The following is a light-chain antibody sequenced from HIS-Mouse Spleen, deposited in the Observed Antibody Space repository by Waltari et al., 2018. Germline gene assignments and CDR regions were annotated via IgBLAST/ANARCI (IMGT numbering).Light chain of an antibody. CDR1: SGHSSYA. V-gene: IGLV4-69*01. CDR3: QTWGTGIQV. CDR2: LNSDGSH. J-gene: IGLJ3*02. Sequence: QLVLTQSPSASASLGASVKLTCTLSSGHSSYAIAWHQQQPEKGPRYLMKLNSDGSHSKGEGIPVRFSGSSSGAERYLTISSLQSEDEADYYCQTWGTGIQVFGGGTKLTVL.